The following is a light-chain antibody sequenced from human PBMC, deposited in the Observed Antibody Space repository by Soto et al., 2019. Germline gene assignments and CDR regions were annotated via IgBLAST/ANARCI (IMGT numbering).Light chain of an antibody. CDR3: SAYKASTSYV. CDR1: SSDIGTYNF. Sequence: QSALTQPASVSGSPGQSITISCTGTSSDIGTYNFVSWYQQHPGKAPKLMVFDVSNRPSGVSNRFSGSKSGNTASLTISGLQAEDEADYYCSAYKASTSYVFGSGTKLTFL. V-gene: IGLV2-14*03. CDR2: DVS. J-gene: IGLJ1*01.